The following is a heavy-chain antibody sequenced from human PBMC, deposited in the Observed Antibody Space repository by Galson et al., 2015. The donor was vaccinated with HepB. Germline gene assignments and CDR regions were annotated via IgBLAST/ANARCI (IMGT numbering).Heavy chain of an antibody. CDR1: GYTFTSYA. CDR2: INTNTGNP. V-gene: IGHV7-4-1*02. J-gene: IGHJ5*02. D-gene: IGHD5-18*01. Sequence: SVKVSCKASGYTFTSYAMNWVRQAPGQGLEWMGWINTNTGNPTYAQGFTGRFVFSLDTSVSTAYLQISSLKAEDTAVCYCARGVVDTAMVLPGPWGQGTLVTVSS. CDR3: ARGVVDTAMVLPGP.